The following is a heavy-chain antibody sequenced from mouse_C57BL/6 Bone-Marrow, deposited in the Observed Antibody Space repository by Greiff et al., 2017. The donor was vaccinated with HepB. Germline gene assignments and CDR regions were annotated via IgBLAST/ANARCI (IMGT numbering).Heavy chain of an antibody. CDR3: VRGGLVYAMDY. J-gene: IGHJ4*01. CDR2: IRSKSNNYAT. Sequence: EVQRVESGGGLVQPKGSLKLSCAASGFSFNTYAMNWVRQAPGKGLEWVARIRSKSNNYATYYADSVKDRFTISRDDSESMLYLQMNNLKTEDTAMYYCVRGGLVYAMDYWGQGTSVTVSS. CDR1: GFSFNTYA. D-gene: IGHD3-3*01. V-gene: IGHV10-1*01.